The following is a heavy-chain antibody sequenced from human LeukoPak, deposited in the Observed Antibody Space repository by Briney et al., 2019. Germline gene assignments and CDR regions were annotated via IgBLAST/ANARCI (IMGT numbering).Heavy chain of an antibody. CDR3: ARLATPSTMAARGRSWFES. D-gene: IGHD6-6*01. J-gene: IGHJ5*01. CDR2: INHSGST. Sequence: GSLRLSCAASGFTFSDYYMSWIRQPPGKGLEWIGEINHSGSTNYNPSLKSRVTISVDTSKNQFSLKLSSVTAADTAVYYCARLATPSTMAARGRSWFESWGQGTLVTVSS. V-gene: IGHV4-34*01. CDR1: GFTFSDYY.